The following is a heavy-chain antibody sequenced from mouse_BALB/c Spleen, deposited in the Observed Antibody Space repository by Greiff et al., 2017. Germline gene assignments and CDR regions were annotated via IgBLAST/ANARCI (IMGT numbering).Heavy chain of an antibody. CDR1: GFSLTSYG. D-gene: IGHD2-4*01. CDR3: ARDLATRITTGFAY. V-gene: IGHV2-9*02. J-gene: IGHJ3*01. CDR2: IWAGGST. Sequence: VQLQESGPGLVAPSQSLSITCTVSGFSLTSYGVHWVRQPPGKGLEWLGVIWAGGSTNYNSALMSRLSISKDNSKSQVFLKMNSLQTDDTAMYYCARDLATRITTGFAYWGQGTLVTVSA.